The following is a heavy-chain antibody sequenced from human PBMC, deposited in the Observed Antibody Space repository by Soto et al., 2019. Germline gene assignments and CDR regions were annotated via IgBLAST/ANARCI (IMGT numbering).Heavy chain of an antibody. J-gene: IGHJ3*02. CDR1: GGSISTSAYY. Sequence: SETLSLTCTVSGGSISTSAYYWGWIRQPPGKGLEWIGSIYYSGTTYYNPSLKSRVTISVDTSKNQFSLRLTSVTAADTALYYCIWFGDPADAFDIWGQGTMVTVSS. CDR3: IWFGDPADAFDI. CDR2: IYYSGTT. V-gene: IGHV4-39*01. D-gene: IGHD3-10*01.